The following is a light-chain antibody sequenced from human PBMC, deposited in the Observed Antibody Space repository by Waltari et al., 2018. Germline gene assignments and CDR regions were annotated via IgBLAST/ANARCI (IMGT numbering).Light chain of an antibody. Sequence: QAGLTQPPSVSKGLRQTATLTCTGNSNNVGHQRAAWLQQHQGHPPKLLSYRDFNRPSGISERFSASRSGNTAALTISGLQPEDEADYYGSAWDSSVSAVVFGGGTKLTVL. CDR2: RDF. J-gene: IGLJ2*01. CDR3: SAWDSSVSAVV. V-gene: IGLV10-54*01. CDR1: SNNVGHQR.